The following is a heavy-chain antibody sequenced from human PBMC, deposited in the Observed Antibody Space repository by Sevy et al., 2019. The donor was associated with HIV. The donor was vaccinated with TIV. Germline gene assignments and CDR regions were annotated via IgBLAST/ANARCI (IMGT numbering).Heavy chain of an antibody. V-gene: IGHV1-2*02. Sequence: ASVKVSCKASGYTFTGYYMHWVRQAPGQGLEWMGWINPNSGGTNYEQKFQGRVTMTRDTSISTAYMELSRLRSDDTAVYYCARARRYCSSTSCPLGYYFDYWGQGTLVTVSS. CDR1: GYTFTGYY. J-gene: IGHJ4*02. CDR2: INPNSGGT. D-gene: IGHD2-2*01. CDR3: ARARRYCSSTSCPLGYYFDY.